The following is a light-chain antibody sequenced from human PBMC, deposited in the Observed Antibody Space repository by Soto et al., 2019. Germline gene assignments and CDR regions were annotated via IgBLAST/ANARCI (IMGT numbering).Light chain of an antibody. CDR2: GNT. V-gene: IGLV1-40*01. Sequence: QPVLTQPPSVSGAPGQRVTISCTGSSSNIGAGYEVHWYQQLPGTVPKLLIYGNTNRPSGVPDRFSGSKSGTSASLAIIGLQAEDEADYYCQSYDSSLSGVLFGGGTKVTVL. J-gene: IGLJ2*01. CDR3: QSYDSSLSGVL. CDR1: SSNIGAGYE.